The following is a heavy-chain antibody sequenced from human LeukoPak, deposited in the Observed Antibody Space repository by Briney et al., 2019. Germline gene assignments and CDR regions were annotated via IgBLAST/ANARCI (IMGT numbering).Heavy chain of an antibody. CDR1: GFTFSNYA. Sequence: QAGGSLRLSCVASGFTFSNYAMSWVRQAPGKGLEWVSTISGSGDRTYYADSVKGRFTISRDNSKNALYVQMNSLRPEDTAVYYCAKDDSDTNYYFDYWGQGTLVTVSS. D-gene: IGHD5-18*01. CDR2: ISGSGDRT. V-gene: IGHV3-23*01. J-gene: IGHJ4*02. CDR3: AKDDSDTNYYFDY.